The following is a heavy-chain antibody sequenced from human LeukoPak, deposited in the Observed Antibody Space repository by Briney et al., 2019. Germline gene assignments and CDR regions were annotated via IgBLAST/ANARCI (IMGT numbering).Heavy chain of an antibody. CDR3: ARSGYCSSTSCEPRGFDY. J-gene: IGHJ4*02. CDR2: IYSGGST. Sequence: GGSLRLSCAASGFTVSSNYMSWVRQAPGKGLEWVSVIYSGGSTYYADSVKGRFTISRDNSKNTLYLQMNSLRAEDTAVYYCARSGYCSSTSCEPRGFDYWGQGTLVTVSS. CDR1: GFTVSSNY. V-gene: IGHV3-53*01. D-gene: IGHD2-2*01.